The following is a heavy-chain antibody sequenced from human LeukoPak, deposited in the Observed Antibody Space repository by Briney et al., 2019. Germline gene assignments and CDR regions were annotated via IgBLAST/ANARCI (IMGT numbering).Heavy chain of an antibody. CDR2: FDPEDGET. Sequence: ALVKVSCKVSGYTLTELSMHWVRQAPGKGLEWMGGFDPEDGETIYAQKFQGRVTMTEDTSTDTAYMELSSLRSEDTAVYYCATDLYVRVGATPSFLDYWGQGTLVTVSS. V-gene: IGHV1-24*01. CDR3: ATDLYVRVGATPSFLDY. D-gene: IGHD1-26*01. CDR1: GYTLTELS. J-gene: IGHJ4*02.